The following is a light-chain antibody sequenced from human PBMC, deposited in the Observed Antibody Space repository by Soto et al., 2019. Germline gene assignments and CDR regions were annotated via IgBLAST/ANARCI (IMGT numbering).Light chain of an antibody. CDR3: MQARHART. J-gene: IGKJ1*01. Sequence: EIVVTQSPLSLPVTPGEPASISCKSSQSLLHSNGNTYLDWYLQKPGQSPQLLIYLGSNRASGVPDRFSGSGSGTDFTLNISRVEAEDVGVYYCMQARHARTFDQGTKVEIK. CDR2: LGS. CDR1: QSLLHSNGNTY. V-gene: IGKV2-28*01.